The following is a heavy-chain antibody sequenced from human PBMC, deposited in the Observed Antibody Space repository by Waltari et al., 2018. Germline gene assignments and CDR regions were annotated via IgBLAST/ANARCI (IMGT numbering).Heavy chain of an antibody. Sequence: QVQLLESGPGLVKPSETLSLTCAVSGGSLSGGYDWSWVRQPPGKGLEWIGYIFDSSGITNYNPSFRNRVTISKDTSKNQFSLSLNSVTAADTAVYYCARLRGGWSGTLHYYFDYWGQGVLVTVSS. D-gene: IGHD6-19*01. CDR3: ARLRGGWSGTLHYYFDY. J-gene: IGHJ4*02. V-gene: IGHV4-61*08. CDR1: GGSLSGGYD. CDR2: IFDSSGIT.